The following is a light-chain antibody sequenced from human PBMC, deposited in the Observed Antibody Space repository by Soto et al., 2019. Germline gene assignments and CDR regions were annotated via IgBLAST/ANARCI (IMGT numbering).Light chain of an antibody. CDR1: SSDVGVYDY. CDR2: DVS. Sequence: QSALTQPPSASGSPGQSVTLSCTGTSSDVGVYDYVSWYQQHPGKAPKVMIYDVSKRPSGVPGRFSGSKSGNTASLTVSGLQAEDEADYYCSSYAGSNNWVFGGGTKLTVL. V-gene: IGLV2-8*01. CDR3: SSYAGSNNWV. J-gene: IGLJ3*02.